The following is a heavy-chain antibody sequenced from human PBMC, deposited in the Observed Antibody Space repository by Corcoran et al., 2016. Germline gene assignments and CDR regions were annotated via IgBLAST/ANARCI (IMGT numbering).Heavy chain of an antibody. CDR1: GYTFTSYG. V-gene: IGHV1-18*01. Sequence: QVQLVQSGAEVKKPGASVKVSCKASGYTFTSYGISWVRQAPGQGLEWMGWISAYNGNTNYAQKLQGRVTMTTDTSTSTAYMELRSLRSDDPAVYYCARDIVVVPAAPRVYYYYGMDVWGQGTTVTVSS. CDR3: ARDIVVVPAAPRVYYYYGMDV. D-gene: IGHD2-2*01. CDR2: ISAYNGNT. J-gene: IGHJ6*02.